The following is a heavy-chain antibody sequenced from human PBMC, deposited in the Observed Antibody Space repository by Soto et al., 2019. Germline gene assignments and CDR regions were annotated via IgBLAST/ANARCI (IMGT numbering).Heavy chain of an antibody. V-gene: IGHV1-3*01. Sequence: QVQLVQSGAEVKKPGASVKVSCKASGYIFTSYAMHWVRQAPGQRLEWMGWINVGNGNTKYSQKFQGRVTITRDTSASTVYMELSSLRSEDTAVYYCARDRDDFWSFDIWGQGTMVNVSS. CDR3: ARDRDDFWSFDI. CDR2: INVGNGNT. CDR1: GYIFTSYA. D-gene: IGHD3-3*01. J-gene: IGHJ3*02.